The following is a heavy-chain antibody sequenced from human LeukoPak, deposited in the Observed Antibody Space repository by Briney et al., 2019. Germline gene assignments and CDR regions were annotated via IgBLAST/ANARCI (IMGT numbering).Heavy chain of an antibody. D-gene: IGHD2-21*01. CDR1: GFTFSSCA. CDR2: ISASGGST. Sequence: GGSLRLSCAASGFTFSSCAMSWVRQAPGKGLEWVSGISASGGSTYYADSVKGRFSISRDNSKNTLYLQMNSLRSEDTAVCYCARDSESVIGDYWGQGTLVTVSS. V-gene: IGHV3-23*01. CDR3: ARDSESVIGDY. J-gene: IGHJ4*02.